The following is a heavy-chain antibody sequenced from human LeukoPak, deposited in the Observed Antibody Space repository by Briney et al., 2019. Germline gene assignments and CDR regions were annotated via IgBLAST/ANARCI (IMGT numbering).Heavy chain of an antibody. D-gene: IGHD3-9*01. CDR3: ARSVYDISSYYYGMDV. CDR2: INHSGST. Sequence: SETLSLTCAVYGGSFSGYYWSWIRRPPGKGLEWIGEINHSGSTNYNPSLKSRVTISVDTSKNQFSLKLSSVTAADTAVYYCARSVYDISSYYYGMDVWGQGTTVTVSS. V-gene: IGHV4-34*01. CDR1: GGSFSGYY. J-gene: IGHJ6*02.